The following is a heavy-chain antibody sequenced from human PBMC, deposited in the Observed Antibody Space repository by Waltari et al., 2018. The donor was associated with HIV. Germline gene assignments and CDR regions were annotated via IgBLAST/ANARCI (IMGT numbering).Heavy chain of an antibody. CDR2: IYTSGST. CDR3: ARDPPAEDDSSGGY. Sequence: QVQLQESGPGLVKPSETLSLTCTVPGGSISSYYWSWLPQPAGKGLEWIGRIYTSGSTNYNPSLKSRVTMSVDTSKNQFSLKLSSVTAADTAVYYCARDPPAEDDSSGGYWGQGTLVTVSS. J-gene: IGHJ4*02. V-gene: IGHV4-4*07. CDR1: GGSISSYY. D-gene: IGHD3-22*01.